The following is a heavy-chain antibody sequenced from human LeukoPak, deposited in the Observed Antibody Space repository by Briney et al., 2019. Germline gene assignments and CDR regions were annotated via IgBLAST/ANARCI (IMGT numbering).Heavy chain of an antibody. CDR1: EFTFSSYA. J-gene: IGHJ4*02. Sequence: GGSLRLSCAASEFTFSSYALSWVRQAPGKGLEWVSAICGSGTSTYYADSVKGRFTISRDNSKNTLYLQMNRLRAEDTAVYYCAKGRGIYGSGGYSNFDYWGQGTLVTVSS. CDR2: ICGSGTST. D-gene: IGHD3-10*01. CDR3: AKGRGIYGSGGYSNFDY. V-gene: IGHV3-23*01.